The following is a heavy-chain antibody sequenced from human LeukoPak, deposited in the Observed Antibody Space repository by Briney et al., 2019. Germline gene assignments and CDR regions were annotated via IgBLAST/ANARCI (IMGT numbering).Heavy chain of an antibody. CDR2: IYFSGNT. D-gene: IGHD5-12*01. CDR3: ARTSASGATYFDY. Sequence: SETLSLTCTVSDGSIDSYYWSWIRQPAGKGLEWIGRIYFSGNTHYIPSLESRVTMSVDTSKNQFSLKLTSVTAADTAVYYCARTSASGATYFDYWGQGTLVTVSS. V-gene: IGHV4-4*07. CDR1: DGSIDSYY. J-gene: IGHJ4*02.